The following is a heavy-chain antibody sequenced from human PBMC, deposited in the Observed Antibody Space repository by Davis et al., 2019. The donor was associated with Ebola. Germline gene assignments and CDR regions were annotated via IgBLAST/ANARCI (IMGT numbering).Heavy chain of an antibody. Sequence: ASVKVSCQASGGTFSSYAISWVRQAPGQGLEWMGWISAYNGNTNYAQKLQGRVTMTTDTSTSTAYMELRSLRSDDTAVYYCARDVRGITGPSEYWGQGTLVTVSS. V-gene: IGHV1-18*01. D-gene: IGHD1-1*01. CDR3: ARDVRGITGPSEY. CDR1: GGTFSSYA. CDR2: ISAYNGNT. J-gene: IGHJ4*02.